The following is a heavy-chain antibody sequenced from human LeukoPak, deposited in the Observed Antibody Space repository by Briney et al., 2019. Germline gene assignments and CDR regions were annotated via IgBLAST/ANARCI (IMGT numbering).Heavy chain of an antibody. CDR1: DGSINNYY. CDR3: ARGAGYSREVNYYYYMDV. CDR2: IHYSGST. Sequence: SETLSLTCTVSDGSINNYYWTWIRQPPGKGLEWIGCIHYSGSTNYNPSLKSRVTMSVDTSKSQFSLKLNSVTAADTAVYYCARGAGYSREVNYYYYMDVWGKGTTVTVSS. D-gene: IGHD1-26*01. V-gene: IGHV4-59*12. J-gene: IGHJ6*03.